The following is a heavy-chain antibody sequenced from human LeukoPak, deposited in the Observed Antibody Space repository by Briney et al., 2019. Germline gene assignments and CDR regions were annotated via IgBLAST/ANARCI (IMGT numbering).Heavy chain of an antibody. D-gene: IGHD3-3*01. V-gene: IGHV5-51*01. J-gene: IGHJ5*02. CDR2: IYPGDSDT. CDR1: GYSFTSYW. Sequence: GESLKISCKGSGYSFTSYWIGWVRQMPGKGLEWMGIIYPGDSDTRYSPSFQGQVTIAADKSISTAYLQWSSLKASDTAMYYCAKSDFMIPNAFDPWGQGTLVTVSS. CDR3: AKSDFMIPNAFDP.